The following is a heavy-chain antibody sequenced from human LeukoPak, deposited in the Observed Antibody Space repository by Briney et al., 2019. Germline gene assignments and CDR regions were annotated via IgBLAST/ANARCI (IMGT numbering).Heavy chain of an antibody. V-gene: IGHV4-59*01. CDR3: ARGGFAHWVTAVGFEY. D-gene: IGHD2-21*02. CDR1: GGSISSSY. J-gene: IGHJ4*02. Sequence: SETLSLTCTVSGGSISSSYWSWIRQPPGKGLEWIGYIYYSGSTNYNPSLKSRVTISVDTSNNHFSLNLSSVTAADTAVYYCARGGFAHWVTAVGFEYWGQGTLVTVSS. CDR2: IYYSGST.